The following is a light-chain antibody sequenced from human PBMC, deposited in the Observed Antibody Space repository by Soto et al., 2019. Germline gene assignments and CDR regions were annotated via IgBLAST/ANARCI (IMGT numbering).Light chain of an antibody. CDR1: ESVTNY. J-gene: IGKJ1*01. CDR3: QQRSNWPPWT. CDR2: DVS. Sequence: EIVLTQSPATLSLSPGERGTLSCRASESVTNYLAWYQQKPGQAPRLLVYDVSNRATGIPARFSGGGSRTDFTLTISSLEPEDFAVYYCQQRSNWPPWTFGQGTKVDIK. V-gene: IGKV3-11*01.